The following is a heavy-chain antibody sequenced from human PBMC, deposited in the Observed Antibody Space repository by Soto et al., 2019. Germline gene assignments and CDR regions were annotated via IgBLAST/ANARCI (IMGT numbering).Heavy chain of an antibody. J-gene: IGHJ4*02. CDR2: ISYDGSNK. CDR1: GFTFSSYG. V-gene: IGHV3-30*03. CDR3: AIYSSGWYPLDY. Sequence: QVQLVESGGGVVQPGRSLRLSCAASGFTFSSYGMHWVRQAPGKGLEWVAVISYDGSNKYYADSMKGRFTISRDNSKNTLYLQMNRLRAEDTAVYYCAIYSSGWYPLDYWGQGTLVTVSS. D-gene: IGHD6-19*01.